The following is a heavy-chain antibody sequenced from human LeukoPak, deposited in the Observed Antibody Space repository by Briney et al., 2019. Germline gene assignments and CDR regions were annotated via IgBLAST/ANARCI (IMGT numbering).Heavy chain of an antibody. CDR2: ISWNSGSI. J-gene: IGHJ4*02. CDR1: RFIFSKYA. Sequence: GGSLRLSCAASRFIFSKYAMSWVRQAPGKGLEWVSGISWNSGSIGYADSVKGRFTISRDNAKNSLYLQMNSLRAEDMALYYCAKARGDGYNMHQTYYFDYWGQGTLVTASS. D-gene: IGHD5-24*01. V-gene: IGHV3-9*03. CDR3: AKARGDGYNMHQTYYFDY.